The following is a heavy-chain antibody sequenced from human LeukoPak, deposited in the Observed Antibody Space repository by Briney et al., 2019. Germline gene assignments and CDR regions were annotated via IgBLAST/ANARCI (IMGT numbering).Heavy chain of an antibody. CDR3: ARGQFLDAFDI. CDR1: GGSISSYY. J-gene: IGHJ3*02. CDR2: IYYSGST. V-gene: IGHV4-59*01. D-gene: IGHD3/OR15-3a*01. Sequence: SETLSLTCTVAGGSISSYYWSWIRQPPGKGLEWIGYIYYSGSTKYKPSLKSRVTISIDTSKNQFSLKLSSVTAADTAVYYCARGQFLDAFDIWGQGTMVTVSS.